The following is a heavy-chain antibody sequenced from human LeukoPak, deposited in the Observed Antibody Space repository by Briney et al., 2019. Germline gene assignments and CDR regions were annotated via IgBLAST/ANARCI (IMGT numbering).Heavy chain of an antibody. CDR1: GFTFRTYA. J-gene: IGHJ6*02. CDR2: ISSSSSYI. V-gene: IGHV3-21*01. CDR3: ARDLGTFLVRGYYGMDV. Sequence: PGGSLRLSCAASGFTFRTYAMHWVRQAPGKGLEWVSSISSSSSYIYYADSVKGRFTISRDNAKNSLYLQVNSLRAEDTAVYYCARDLGTFLVRGYYGMDVWGQGTTVTVSS. D-gene: IGHD3-10*01.